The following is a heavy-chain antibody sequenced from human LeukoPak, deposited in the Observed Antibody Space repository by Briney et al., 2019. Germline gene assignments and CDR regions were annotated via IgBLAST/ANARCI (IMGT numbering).Heavy chain of an antibody. D-gene: IGHD3-22*01. CDR2: ISDSGGST. V-gene: IGHV3-23*01. CDR1: GFTFSSHA. CDR3: AKEDYYDSSGYYPLGY. Sequence: GGSLRHSCAASGFTFSSHAMSWVRQSPEKGLEWVSAISDSGGSTYYADSAKGRFTISRDNSKNTLYLQMNSLRAEDTAVYYCAKEDYYDSSGYYPLGYWGQGTLVTVSS. J-gene: IGHJ4*02.